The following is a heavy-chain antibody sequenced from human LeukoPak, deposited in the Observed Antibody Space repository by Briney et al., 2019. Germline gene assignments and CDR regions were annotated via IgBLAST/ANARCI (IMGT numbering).Heavy chain of an antibody. CDR3: SGRDSSRSPRAY. CDR2: IKPDGNEK. D-gene: IGHD2-2*01. CDR1: GFSFSNYA. J-gene: IGHJ4*02. Sequence: GGSLRLSCAVSGFSFSNYAMNWVRLAPGRGLEWLANIKPDGNEKYYVDSVKGRFAISRDNAKNEVYLEMNSLRAEDTGVYYCSGRDSSRSPRAYWGQGTLVSVSS. V-gene: IGHV3-7*01.